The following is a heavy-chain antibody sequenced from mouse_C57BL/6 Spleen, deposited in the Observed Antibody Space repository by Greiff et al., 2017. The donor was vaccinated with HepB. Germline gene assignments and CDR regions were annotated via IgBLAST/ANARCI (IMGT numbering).Heavy chain of an antibody. CDR3: ARDYYGSPGFAY. J-gene: IGHJ3*01. Sequence: QVQLQQPGAELVRPGSSVKLSCKASGYTFTSYWMHWVKQRPIQGLEWIGNIDPSDSETHYNQKFKDKATLTVDKSSSTAYMQLSSLTSEDSAVYYCARDYYGSPGFAYWGQGTLVTVSA. CDR2: IDPSDSET. CDR1: GYTFTSYW. V-gene: IGHV1-52*01. D-gene: IGHD1-1*01.